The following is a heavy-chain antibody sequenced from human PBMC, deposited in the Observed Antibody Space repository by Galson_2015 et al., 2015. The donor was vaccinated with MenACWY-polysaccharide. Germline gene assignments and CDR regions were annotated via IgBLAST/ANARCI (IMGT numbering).Heavy chain of an antibody. CDR3: ARNYCGGDCYSGLSYYYYGMDV. Sequence: KVSCKASGYTFTSYYMHWVRQAPGQGLEWMGIINPSGGSTSYAQKFQGRVTMTRDTSTSTVYMELSSLRSEDTAVYYCARNYCGGDCYSGLSYYYYGMDVWGQGTTVTVSS. V-gene: IGHV1-46*01. J-gene: IGHJ6*02. CDR1: GYTFTSYY. CDR2: INPSGGST. D-gene: IGHD2-21*02.